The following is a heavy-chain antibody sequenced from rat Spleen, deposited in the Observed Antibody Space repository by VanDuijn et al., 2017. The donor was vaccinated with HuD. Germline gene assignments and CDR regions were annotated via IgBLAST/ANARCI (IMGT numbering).Heavy chain of an antibody. CDR2: ISTGGGNT. D-gene: IGHD1-7*01. Sequence: EVQLVESGGGLVQPGRSLKLSCAASGFTFSNYGMAWVRQAPTKGLEWVASISTGGGNTYYRDSVKGRYTISRDNAKSTLYLQMDSLRSEDTAIYYCARADHIMGIGDAWGQGTSVTVSS. CDR3: ARADHIMGIGDA. J-gene: IGHJ4*01. CDR1: GFTFSNYG. V-gene: IGHV5S13*01.